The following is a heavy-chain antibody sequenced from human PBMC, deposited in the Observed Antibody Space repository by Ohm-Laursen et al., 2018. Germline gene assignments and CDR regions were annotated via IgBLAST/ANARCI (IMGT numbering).Heavy chain of an antibody. Sequence: SETLSLTCTVSGASLNSYYWIWIRQPAGKGLEWIGRIYTSGSTNYNPSLKSRVTMSVDTSKNQFSLKLSSVTAADTAVYYCAIYYYDSSGYYYEGSLWGQGTLVTVSS. CDR2: IYTSGST. V-gene: IGHV4-4*07. J-gene: IGHJ4*02. CDR3: AIYYYDSSGYYYEGSL. D-gene: IGHD3-22*01. CDR1: GASLNSYY.